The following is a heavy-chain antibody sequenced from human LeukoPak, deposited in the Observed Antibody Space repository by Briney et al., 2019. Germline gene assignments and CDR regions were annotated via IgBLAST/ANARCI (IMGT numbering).Heavy chain of an antibody. CDR3: ARSYYDSSGPFDY. CDR1: GGTFSSYA. J-gene: IGHJ4*02. CDR2: IIPIFGTA. V-gene: IGHV1-69*05. Sequence: ASVKVSCKASGGTFSSYAISWVRQAPGQGLEWMGRIIPIFGTANYAQKFQGRVTITTDESTSTAYMELSSLRSEATAVYYCARSYYDSSGPFDYWGQGTMVTVSS. D-gene: IGHD3-22*01.